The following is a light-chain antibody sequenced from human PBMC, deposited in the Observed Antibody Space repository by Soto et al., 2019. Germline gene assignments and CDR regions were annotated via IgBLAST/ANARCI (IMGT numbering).Light chain of an antibody. V-gene: IGKV3-20*01. J-gene: IGKJ1*01. Sequence: EIVLTQSPGTLSLSPGERATLSCRASQSVSSGYLAWYQQKPGQAPRLLLSGASRRATGIPDRFSGSGSGTDFTLSTRRLDPEGFAVYYCQQYDNYPRTFGQVTKVEIK. CDR1: QSVSSGY. CDR3: QQYDNYPRT. CDR2: GAS.